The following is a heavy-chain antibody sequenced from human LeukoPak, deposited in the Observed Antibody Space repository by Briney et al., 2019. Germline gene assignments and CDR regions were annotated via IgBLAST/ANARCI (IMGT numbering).Heavy chain of an antibody. CDR1: GASITSSNW. CDR3: AQIWGY. Sequence: PSETLSLTCAVSGASITSSNWWTWVRPPPGEGLEWIGEISHSGSPNYSPSLKSRVTISIDKSENQLSLKLTSVAAADTAMYYCAQIWGYWGQGTLVTVSS. V-gene: IGHV4-4*02. CDR2: ISHSGSP. J-gene: IGHJ4*02. D-gene: IGHD3-16*01.